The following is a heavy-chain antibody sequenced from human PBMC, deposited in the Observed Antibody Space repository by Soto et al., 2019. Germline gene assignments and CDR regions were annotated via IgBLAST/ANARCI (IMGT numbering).Heavy chain of an antibody. Sequence: ASVKVSCKASGYTFTSYDINWVRQPTRQELEWMGWMNPNSGNTGYAQKFQGRVTMTRNTSISTAYMELSSLRSEDTAVYFCARVRHVIGSSGWYSRWFDPWGQGTLVTVSS. J-gene: IGHJ5*02. CDR3: ARVRHVIGSSGWYSRWFDP. V-gene: IGHV1-8*01. CDR2: MNPNSGNT. D-gene: IGHD6-19*01. CDR1: GYTFTSYD.